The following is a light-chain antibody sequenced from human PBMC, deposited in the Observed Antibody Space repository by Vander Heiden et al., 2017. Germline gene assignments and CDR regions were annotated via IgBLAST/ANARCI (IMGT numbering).Light chain of an antibody. CDR2: DAS. Sequence: ELVLTQSPDPLSLSPGERATLSCRASQSDISDLAWYQQKPGQAPRLLIYDASNRATGIPARFSGRGSGTDFTLTISSLEPEDFAVYYCQQRSNWFTFGPGTKVDIK. CDR3: QQRSNWFT. J-gene: IGKJ3*01. V-gene: IGKV3-11*01. CDR1: QSDISD.